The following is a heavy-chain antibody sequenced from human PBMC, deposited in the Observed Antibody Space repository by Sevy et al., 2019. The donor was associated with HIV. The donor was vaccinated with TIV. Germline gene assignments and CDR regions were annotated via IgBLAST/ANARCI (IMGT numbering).Heavy chain of an antibody. J-gene: IGHJ6*02. CDR3: AKHEAATPYYYYGMDV. CDR2: ISYDGSNK. V-gene: IGHV3-30*18. CDR1: GFTFSNAW. D-gene: IGHD2-15*01. Sequence: GGSLRLSCAASGFTFSNAWMSWVRQAPGKGLEWVAVISYDGSNKFYADSVKGRFTISRDNSKNTLYLQMNSLRADDTAVYYCAKHEAATPYYYYGMDVWGQGTPVTVSS.